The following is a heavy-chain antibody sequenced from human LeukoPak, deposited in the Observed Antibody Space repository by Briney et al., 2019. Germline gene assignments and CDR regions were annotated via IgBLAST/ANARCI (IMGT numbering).Heavy chain of an antibody. Sequence: SETLSLTCTLSGGSISSSGYLWGWIRQPPGKGLEWIGSMSYSGSPTYNPSLKSRVIISIDTSKNQLSLQLSSVTAADTAVYYCASRMPGVTVAGLHWGQGTLVTVSS. CDR3: ASRMPGVTVAGLH. D-gene: IGHD6-19*01. V-gene: IGHV4-39*01. CDR2: MSYSGSP. J-gene: IGHJ4*02. CDR1: GGSISSSGYL.